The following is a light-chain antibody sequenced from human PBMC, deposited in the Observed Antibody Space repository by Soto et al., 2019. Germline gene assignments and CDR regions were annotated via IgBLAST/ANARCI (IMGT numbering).Light chain of an antibody. J-gene: IGKJ1*01. Sequence: RMTQSRSSLSASVGDRVTITCRASQAITNYLGWYQHKPGKPPKLLIYAASTLQSGVPSRFSGSGFGTDFTLTISSLQPEDVATYYCQKYTTDPWTFGQGTRVEIK. V-gene: IGKV1-27*01. CDR1: QAITNY. CDR3: QKYTTDPWT. CDR2: AAS.